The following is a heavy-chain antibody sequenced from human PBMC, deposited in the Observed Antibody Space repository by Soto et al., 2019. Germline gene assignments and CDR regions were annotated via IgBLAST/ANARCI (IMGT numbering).Heavy chain of an antibody. CDR2: IIPIFGTA. Sequence: SVKVSCKASGGTFSSYAISWVRQAPGQGLEWMGGIIPIFGTANYAQKFQGRVTITADESTSTAYMELSSLRSEDTAVYYCARDIMRTGYSSSSPFDYCGQGTLVTVSS. CDR1: GGTFSSYA. J-gene: IGHJ4*02. D-gene: IGHD6-13*01. CDR3: ARDIMRTGYSSSSPFDY. V-gene: IGHV1-69*13.